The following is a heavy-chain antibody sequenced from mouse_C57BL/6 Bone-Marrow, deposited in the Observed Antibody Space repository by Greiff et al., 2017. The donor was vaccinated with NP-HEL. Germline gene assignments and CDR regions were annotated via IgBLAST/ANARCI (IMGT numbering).Heavy chain of an antibody. CDR1: GFTFSSYA. Sequence: EVQVVESGEGLVKPGGSLKLSCAASGFTFSSYAMSWVRQTPEKRLEWVAYISSGGDYIYYADTVKGRFTISRDNARNTLYLQMSSLKSEETAMYYCTRDRGTTVFDYWGQGTTLTVSS. CDR3: TRDRGTTVFDY. D-gene: IGHD1-1*01. V-gene: IGHV5-9-1*02. CDR2: ISSGGDYI. J-gene: IGHJ2*01.